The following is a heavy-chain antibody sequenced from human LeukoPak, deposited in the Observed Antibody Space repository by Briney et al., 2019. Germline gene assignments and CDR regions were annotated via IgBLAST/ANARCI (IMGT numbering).Heavy chain of an antibody. V-gene: IGHV3-20*04. CDR1: GFTFNDYA. Sequence: PGMSLRLSCAASGFTFNDYAMSWVRQAPGKGLEWVSGINWNGGSTGYADSVKGRFTISRDNAKNSLYLQMNTLRAEDTALYYCARVSTYGYDRPPDYWGQGTLVTVSS. CDR3: ARVSTYGYDRPPDY. CDR2: INWNGGST. J-gene: IGHJ4*02. D-gene: IGHD5-18*01.